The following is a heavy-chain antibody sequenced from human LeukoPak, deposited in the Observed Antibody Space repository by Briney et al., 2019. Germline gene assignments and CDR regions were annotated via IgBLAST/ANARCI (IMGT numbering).Heavy chain of an antibody. D-gene: IGHD3-22*01. V-gene: IGHV3-23*01. Sequence: GGSLRLSCAASGFTFSSYAMSWVRRAPGKGLEWVSAISGSGGSTYYADSVKGRFTISRDNSKNTLYLQMNSLRAEDTAVYYCASHRRVGYYDSSGYLAYWGQGTLVTVSS. CDR1: GFTFSSYA. CDR2: ISGSGGST. CDR3: ASHRRVGYYDSSGYLAY. J-gene: IGHJ4*02.